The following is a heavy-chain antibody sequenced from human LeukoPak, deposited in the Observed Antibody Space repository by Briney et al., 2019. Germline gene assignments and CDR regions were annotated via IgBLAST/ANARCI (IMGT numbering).Heavy chain of an antibody. V-gene: IGHV4-59*01. D-gene: IGHD3-10*01. CDR2: IYYSGST. Sequence: PSETLSLTCTVSGGSISSYYWSWIRQPPGKGLEWSGYIYYSGSTNYNPSLKSRVTISVDTSKNQFSLKLSSVTAADTAVYYRARDRYYGSGSYAFDIWGQGTMVTVSS. J-gene: IGHJ3*02. CDR1: GGSISSYY. CDR3: ARDRYYGSGSYAFDI.